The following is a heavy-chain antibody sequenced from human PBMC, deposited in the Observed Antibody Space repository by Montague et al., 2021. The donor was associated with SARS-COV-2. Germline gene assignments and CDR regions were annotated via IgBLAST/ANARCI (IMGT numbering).Heavy chain of an antibody. J-gene: IGHJ3*01. CDR3: ARDRVPPGYADAFDL. V-gene: IGHV3-30*04. CDR2: ITYDGIDK. CDR1: GFTFSNYA. D-gene: IGHD2-2*01. Sequence: SLRLSCAASGFTFSNYAFHWVRQAPGKGLEWLATITYDGIDKSYAHSVKGRFTISRDNSKNTLYLPMNSLTPEDTAVYYCARDRVPPGYADAFDLWGQGTLVTVSS.